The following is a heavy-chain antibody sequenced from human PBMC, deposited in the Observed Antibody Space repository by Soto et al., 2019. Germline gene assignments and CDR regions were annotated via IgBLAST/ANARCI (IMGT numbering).Heavy chain of an antibody. CDR1: GFTVSSNF. CDR3: ARDLNYGSGSYEGMDV. V-gene: IGHV3-53*01. J-gene: IGHJ6*02. Sequence: PGGSLRLSCAAAGFTVSSNFMNWVRQAPGKGLEWVSVIYSGGTTYYADSVKGRFTISRDNSKNTVYLQMNRLRAEDTAVYYCARDLNYGSGSYEGMDVWGQATTVTVSS. CDR2: IYSGGTT. D-gene: IGHD3-10*01.